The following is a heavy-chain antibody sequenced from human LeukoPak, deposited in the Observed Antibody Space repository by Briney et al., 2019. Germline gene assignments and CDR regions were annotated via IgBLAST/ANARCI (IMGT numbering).Heavy chain of an antibody. D-gene: IGHD3-9*01. CDR2: FDPEDGET. CDR1: GYTLTELS. Sequence: ASVKVSCKVSGYTLTELSMHWVRQAPGEGLEWMGGFDPEDGETIYAQKFQGRVTMTEDTSTDTAYMELSSLRSEDTAVYYCATVALTRDGYFDYWGQGTLVTVSS. CDR3: ATVALTRDGYFDY. J-gene: IGHJ4*02. V-gene: IGHV1-24*01.